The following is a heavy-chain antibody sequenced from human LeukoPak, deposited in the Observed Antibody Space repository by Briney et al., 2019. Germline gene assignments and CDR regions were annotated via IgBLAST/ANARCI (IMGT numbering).Heavy chain of an antibody. D-gene: IGHD3-10*01. CDR3: ARVRGLGVVSPYFDY. V-gene: IGHV4-59*08. CDR2: IRDSGST. Sequence: SETLSLTCSVSGGSISSHCWGWVRRPPGKGLEWLGCIRDSGSTSYNPSLKSRVTISLDTSKTQFSLKLRSVTAADTAVYYCARVRGLGVVSPYFDYWGQGTLVTVSS. J-gene: IGHJ4*02. CDR1: GGSISSHC.